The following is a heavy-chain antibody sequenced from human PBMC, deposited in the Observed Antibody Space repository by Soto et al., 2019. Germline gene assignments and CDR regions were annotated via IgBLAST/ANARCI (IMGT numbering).Heavy chain of an antibody. CDR1: GYIFMNFA. Sequence: GASVKVSCKASGYIFMNFALHWVRQAPGQTFEWMGWINTNSGKTEYSQKFQGRVTIIRDTSMSTAYMELSGLRSDDTAVYYCARGPGIAVAGRGEQKAFDIWGQGTMVTVSS. D-gene: IGHD6-19*01. V-gene: IGHV1-3*04. J-gene: IGHJ3*02. CDR2: INTNSGKT. CDR3: ARGPGIAVAGRGEQKAFDI.